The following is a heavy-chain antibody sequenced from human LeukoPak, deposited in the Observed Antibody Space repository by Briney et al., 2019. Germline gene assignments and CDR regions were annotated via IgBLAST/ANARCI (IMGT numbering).Heavy chain of an antibody. CDR1: GGSISSSNYY. Sequence: SETLSLTCTVSGGSISSSNYYWGWIRQPPGKGLEWIGNIFYSGSTYYNPSLRSRVTISVDTSKNQFSLKLSSVTAADTAVYYCATHRNDPGDYNGKGGVDYWGQGTLVTVSS. D-gene: IGHD4-17*01. CDR2: IFYSGST. J-gene: IGHJ4*02. V-gene: IGHV4-39*01. CDR3: ATHRNDPGDYNGKGGVDY.